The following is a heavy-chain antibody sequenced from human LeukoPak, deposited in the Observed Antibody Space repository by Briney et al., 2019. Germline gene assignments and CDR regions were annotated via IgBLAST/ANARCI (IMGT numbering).Heavy chain of an antibody. Sequence: GGSLRLSCAASGFTFSSYWMSWVRQAPGKGLEWVANIKQDGSEKYYVDSVKGRFTISRDNAKNSLYLQMNSLRAEDTAVYHCAKDSYDSSGSRYDYWGQGTLVTVSS. CDR1: GFTFSSYW. CDR3: AKDSYDSSGSRYDY. D-gene: IGHD3-22*01. J-gene: IGHJ4*02. V-gene: IGHV3-7*03. CDR2: IKQDGSEK.